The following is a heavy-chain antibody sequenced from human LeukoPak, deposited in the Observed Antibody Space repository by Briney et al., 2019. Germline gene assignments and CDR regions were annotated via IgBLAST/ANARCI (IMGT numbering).Heavy chain of an antibody. CDR2: ISSSGSTI. Sequence: GGSLRLSCAASGFTFSDYYMSWIRQAPGKGLEWVSYISSSGSTIYYADSVKGRFTISRDNAKNSLYLQMNSLRTEDTAVYYCARARNYYDNSGLFDYWGQGTLVTVSS. J-gene: IGHJ4*02. CDR3: ARARNYYDNSGLFDY. D-gene: IGHD3-22*01. V-gene: IGHV3-11*04. CDR1: GFTFSDYY.